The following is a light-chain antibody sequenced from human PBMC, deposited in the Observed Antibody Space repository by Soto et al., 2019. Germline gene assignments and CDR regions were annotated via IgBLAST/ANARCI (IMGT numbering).Light chain of an antibody. Sequence: DIVMTQSPLSLPVTPGEPSSISWRSSQIVLHSNGYNYLDWYLQKPGQSPQLLIYLGSNRASGVPDRFSGSGSGTDFTLKISRVEAEDVGVYYCMQALQTPPTFGQGTRLEIK. J-gene: IGKJ5*01. CDR1: QIVLHSNGYNY. CDR3: MQALQTPPT. V-gene: IGKV2-28*01. CDR2: LGS.